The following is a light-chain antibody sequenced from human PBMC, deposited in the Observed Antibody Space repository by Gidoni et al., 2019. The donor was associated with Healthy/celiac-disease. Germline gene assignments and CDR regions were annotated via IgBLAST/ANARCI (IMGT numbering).Light chain of an antibody. V-gene: IGKV2-28*01. CDR3: MQALQTPRT. CDR1: QSLLHSNGYNY. Sequence: DIVMTQCPLSLPVTPGEPASISCRSSQSLLHSNGYNYFDWYLQKPGQSQQLLIYLGSTRASGVPDRFSGSGSGTDFTLKISKVEAEDVGVYYCMQALQTPRTFGPGTKVDIK. CDR2: LGS. J-gene: IGKJ3*01.